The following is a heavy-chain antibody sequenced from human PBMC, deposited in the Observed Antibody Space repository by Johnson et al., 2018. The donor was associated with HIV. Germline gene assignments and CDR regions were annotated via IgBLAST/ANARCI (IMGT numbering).Heavy chain of an antibody. Sequence: QEQLVESGGGLVQPGRSLRLSCTASGFTFGDYAMSWVRQAPGKGLEWVAVISYDGSDKYYADSVKGRFTISRDNSKNTLYQQMNSLRAEDTAVYYCARDQAAAGGEAFDIWGQGTMVTVSS. CDR2: ISYDGSDK. CDR1: GFTFGDYA. V-gene: IGHV3-30*04. D-gene: IGHD6-13*01. J-gene: IGHJ3*02. CDR3: ARDQAAAGGEAFDI.